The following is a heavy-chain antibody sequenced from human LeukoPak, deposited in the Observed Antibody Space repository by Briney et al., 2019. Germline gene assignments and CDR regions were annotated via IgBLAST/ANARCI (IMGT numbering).Heavy chain of an antibody. CDR3: ARDHRYAFDN. CDR1: GFNSIDYS. Sequence: PGGSLRPSCAASGFNSIDYSMNWVRQAPGKGLEWISYIGISGGNTKYADSVKGRFTISRDKARNSLYLQMNSLRVEDTAVYYCARDHRYAFDNWGHGTLVTVSS. CDR2: IGISGGNT. J-gene: IGHJ4*01. V-gene: IGHV3-48*01. D-gene: IGHD5-12*01.